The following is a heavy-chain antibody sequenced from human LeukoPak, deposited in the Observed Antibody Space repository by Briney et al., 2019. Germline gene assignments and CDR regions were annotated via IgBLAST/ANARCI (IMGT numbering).Heavy chain of an antibody. CDR3: ARGGSYYYDSSGYYDFDY. V-gene: IGHV3-33*01. J-gene: IGHJ4*02. D-gene: IGHD3-22*01. CDR2: IWYDGSNK. Sequence: GGSLRLSCAASGFTFSSYGMHWVRQAPGKGLEWVAVIWYDGSNKYYADSVKGRFTISRDNAKNSLYLQMNSLRAEDTAVYYCARGGSYYYDSSGYYDFDYWGQGTLVTVSS. CDR1: GFTFSSYG.